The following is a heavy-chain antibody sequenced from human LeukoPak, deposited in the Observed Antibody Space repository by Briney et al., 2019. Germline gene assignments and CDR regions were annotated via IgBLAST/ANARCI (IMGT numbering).Heavy chain of an antibody. CDR1: GFTFSSYA. CDR2: ISGSGGST. V-gene: IGHV3-23*01. D-gene: IGHD2-15*01. Sequence: GGSLRLSCAASGFTFSSYAMSRVRQAPGKELEWVSAISGSGGSTYYADSVKGRFTISRDNSKNTLYLQMNSLRAEDTAVYYCAKDSSVVVVAASPFDYWGQGTLVTVSS. CDR3: AKDSSVVVVAASPFDY. J-gene: IGHJ4*02.